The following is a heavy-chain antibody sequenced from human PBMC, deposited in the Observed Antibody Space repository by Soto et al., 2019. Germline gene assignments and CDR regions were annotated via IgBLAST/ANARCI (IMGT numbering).Heavy chain of an antibody. CDR2: LIPILGTT. Sequence: GASVKVSCKXSGGTFSSDAVSWVRQAPGQGLEWMGGLIPILGTTHYAQKFQGRVTITADESTNTAYMELSSLRSDDTAVYYCARASGYVSGWYHDYWGQGTRVTVSS. D-gene: IGHD6-19*01. CDR3: ARASGYVSGWYHDY. V-gene: IGHV1-69*13. J-gene: IGHJ4*02. CDR1: GGTFSSDA.